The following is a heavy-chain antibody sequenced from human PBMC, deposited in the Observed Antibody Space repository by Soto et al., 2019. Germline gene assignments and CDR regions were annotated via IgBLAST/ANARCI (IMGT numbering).Heavy chain of an antibody. CDR2: ISYTGST. CDR1: GGSVSTSSYY. Sequence: PSETLSLTCTVSGGSVSTSSYYWGWIRQPPGKGLEWIGTISYTGSTYYTPSLQNRVTISVDKSKNQFSLKLKSVTAADTAVYSCARPLHSDLLNGYDTYSTMDVWGQGTRVTVSS. J-gene: IGHJ6*02. V-gene: IGHV4-39*01. D-gene: IGHD3-9*01. CDR3: ARPLHSDLLNGYDTYSTMDV.